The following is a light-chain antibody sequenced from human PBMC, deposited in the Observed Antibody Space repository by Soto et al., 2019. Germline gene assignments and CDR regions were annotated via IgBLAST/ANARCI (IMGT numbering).Light chain of an antibody. V-gene: IGLV2-8*01. CDR1: SSDVGGYNY. Sequence: QSVLTQPPSASGTPGQRVTISCSGASSDVGGYNYVSWCQQHPGKAPKLMIYEVTKRPSGVPDRFSGSKSGNTASLTVSGLQAEDEADYYCSSYAGSNNLVFGGGTKLTVL. J-gene: IGLJ3*02. CDR3: SSYAGSNNLV. CDR2: EVT.